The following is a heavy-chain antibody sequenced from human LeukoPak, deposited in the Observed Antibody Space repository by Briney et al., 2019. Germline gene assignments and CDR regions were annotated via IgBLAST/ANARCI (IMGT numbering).Heavy chain of an antibody. CDR1: GFTFSSYG. J-gene: IGHJ4*02. Sequence: EPGGSLRLSCAASGFTFSSYGMSWVRQAPGKGLEWVSALSASGGSTYYADSVKGRFTISRDNSKNMLYLQMNSLGAEDTAVYYCAKSIVGVSGFGYWGQGALVTVSS. CDR2: LSASGGST. CDR3: AKSIVGVSGFGY. D-gene: IGHD1-26*01. V-gene: IGHV3-23*01.